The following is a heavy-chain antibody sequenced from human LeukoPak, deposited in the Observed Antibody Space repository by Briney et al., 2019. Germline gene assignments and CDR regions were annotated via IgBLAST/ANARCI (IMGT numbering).Heavy chain of an antibody. V-gene: IGHV3-48*03. CDR3: ARDPAYYDFWSGYFYTAWSNWFDP. D-gene: IGHD3-3*01. Sequence: GGSLRLSCAASGFTFSSYEMNWVRQAPGKGLEWVSYISSSGSTKYYADSVKGRFTISRDNAKNSLYLQMNSLRAEDTAVYYCARDPAYYDFWSGYFYTAWSNWFDPWGQGTLVTVSS. J-gene: IGHJ5*02. CDR2: ISSSGSTK. CDR1: GFTFSSYE.